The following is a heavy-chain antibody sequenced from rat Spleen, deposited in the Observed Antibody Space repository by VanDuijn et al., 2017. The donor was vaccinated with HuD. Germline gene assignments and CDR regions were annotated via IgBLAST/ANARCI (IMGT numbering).Heavy chain of an antibody. CDR1: GFTFSDFY. J-gene: IGHJ2*01. CDR3: ARQLGTH. V-gene: IGHV5-29*01. CDR2: ISYDDRTT. Sequence: EVQLVESDGGLVQPGRSLKLSCAASGFTFSDFYMAWVRQAPTKGLEWVATISYDDRTTYYRDSVKGRFTVSRDNAKSTLYLQMDSLKSEDTATYYCARQLGTHWGQGVMVTVSS. D-gene: IGHD5-1*01.